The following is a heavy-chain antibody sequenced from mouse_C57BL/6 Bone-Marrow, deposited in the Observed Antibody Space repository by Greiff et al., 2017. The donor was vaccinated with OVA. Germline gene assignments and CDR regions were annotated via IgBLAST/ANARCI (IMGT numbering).Heavy chain of an antibody. D-gene: IGHD1-1*01. CDR3: AREPSTTVVPYYYAMDY. CDR2: IWSGGST. J-gene: IGHJ4*01. CDR1: GFSLTSYG. V-gene: IGHV2-2*01. Sequence: QVQLKESGPGLVQPSQSLSITCTVSGFSLTSYGVHWVRQSPGKGLEWLGVIWSGGSTDYNAAFISRLSISKDNSKSQVFFKMNSLQADDTAIYYCAREPSTTVVPYYYAMDYWGQGTSVTVSS.